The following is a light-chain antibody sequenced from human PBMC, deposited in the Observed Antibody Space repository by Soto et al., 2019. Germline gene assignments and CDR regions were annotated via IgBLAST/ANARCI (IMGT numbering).Light chain of an antibody. CDR1: QGISSY. V-gene: IGKV1-8*01. Sequence: TQSPSSLSASTGDRVTITXXXXQGISSYLAWYQQKPGKAPKLLIYAASTLQSGVPSRFSGSGSGTDFTLTISCLQSEDFATYYCQQYYSYPYTFGQGTKLEIK. CDR2: AAS. J-gene: IGKJ2*01. CDR3: QQYYSYPYT.